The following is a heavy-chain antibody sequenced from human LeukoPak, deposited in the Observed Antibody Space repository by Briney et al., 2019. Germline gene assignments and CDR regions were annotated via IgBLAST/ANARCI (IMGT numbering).Heavy chain of an antibody. CDR3: ARVRPHYYDSSGSRGDY. V-gene: IGHV1-2*06. J-gene: IGHJ4*02. D-gene: IGHD3-22*01. CDR1: GYTFTGYY. Sequence: ASVKVSCKASGYTFTGYYMHWVRQAPGQGLEWMGRINPNSGGTNYAQKFQGRVTMTRDTSISTACMELSRLRSDDTAVYYCARVRPHYYDSSGSRGDYWGQGTLVTVSS. CDR2: INPNSGGT.